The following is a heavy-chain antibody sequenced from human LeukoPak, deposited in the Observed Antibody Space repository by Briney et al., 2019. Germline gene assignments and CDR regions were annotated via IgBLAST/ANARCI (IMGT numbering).Heavy chain of an antibody. D-gene: IGHD1-26*01. CDR2: IRQDGSET. V-gene: IGHV3-7*01. Sequence: GGSLRLSCAASGFIFSNYWMQWVRQAPGKGLEWVANIRQDGSETYYVDSVKGRFTISRDNAKNSLYLQMNSLRAEDTAVYYCARGGFYRYSGTSGDYWGRGSQVTVSS. J-gene: IGHJ4*02. CDR3: ARGGFYRYSGTSGDY. CDR1: GFIFSNYW.